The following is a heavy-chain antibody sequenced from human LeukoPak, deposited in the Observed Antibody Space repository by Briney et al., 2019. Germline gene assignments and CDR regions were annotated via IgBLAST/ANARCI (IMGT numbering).Heavy chain of an antibody. CDR2: ISWNSGSI. J-gene: IGHJ3*02. CDR1: GFTFSSYA. Sequence: GGSLRLSCAASGFTFSSYAMSWVRQAPGKGLEWVSGISWNSGSIGYADSVKGRFTISRDNAKNSLYLQMNSLRAEDTALYYCAKVDCSSTSCYENAFDIWGQGTMVTVSS. D-gene: IGHD2-2*01. V-gene: IGHV3-9*01. CDR3: AKVDCSSTSCYENAFDI.